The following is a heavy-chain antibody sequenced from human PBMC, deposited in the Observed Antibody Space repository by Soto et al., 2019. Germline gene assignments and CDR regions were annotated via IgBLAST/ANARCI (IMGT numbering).Heavy chain of an antibody. D-gene: IGHD3-3*01. CDR2: IYPSDSDT. CDR3: ARGGVSTRTFDY. V-gene: IGHV5-51*01. Sequence: GESLKISCKGSGYNFAGYWIAWVRQMPGKGLELMGIIYPSDSDTRYRPSFQGQVTIPADKSISSAYLQWSSLRASDTAMYYCARGGVSTRTFDYWGQGTPVTVSS. J-gene: IGHJ4*02. CDR1: GYNFAGYW.